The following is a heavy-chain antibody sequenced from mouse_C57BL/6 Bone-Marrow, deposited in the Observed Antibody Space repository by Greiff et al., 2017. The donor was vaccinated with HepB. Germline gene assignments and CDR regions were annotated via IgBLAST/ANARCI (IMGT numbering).Heavy chain of an antibody. J-gene: IGHJ3*01. CDR1: GYTFTSYW. Sequence: QVQLQQPGAELVRPGPSVKLSCKASGYTFTSYWMHWVKQRPGQGLEWIGVIDPSDSYTNYNQKFKGKATLTVDTSSSTAYMQLSSLTSEDSAVYYCARGRYWGQGTLVTVSA. CDR3: ARGRY. CDR2: IDPSDSYT. V-gene: IGHV1-59*01.